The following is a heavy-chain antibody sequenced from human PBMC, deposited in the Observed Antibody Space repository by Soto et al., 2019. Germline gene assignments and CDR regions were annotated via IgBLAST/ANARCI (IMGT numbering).Heavy chain of an antibody. Sequence: VQLQESGPGLVRPSETLSLTCTVSGGSISSGNFYWSWIRQPPGKGLEWIGYIYFSGSPSYSPSRKSRLTISLNTSNNQFSLKLTSVTAADTAVYYCAHDSHGGNTYFDLWGQGALVTVSS. J-gene: IGHJ4*02. D-gene: IGHD1-26*01. CDR3: AHDSHGGNTYFDL. CDR2: IYFSGSP. V-gene: IGHV4-30-4*01. CDR1: GGSISSGNFY.